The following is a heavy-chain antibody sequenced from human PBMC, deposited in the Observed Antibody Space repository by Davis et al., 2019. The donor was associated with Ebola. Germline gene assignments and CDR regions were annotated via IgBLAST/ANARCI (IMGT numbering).Heavy chain of an antibody. CDR1: GYSFSSND. Sequence: ASVKVSCKASGYSFSSNDINWVRQAPGQGLEWMGWISAYNGNTNYAQKLQGRVTMTTDTSTSTAYMELRSLRSDDTAVYYCARDSGYDLRLYYYYGMDVWGQGTTVTVSS. D-gene: IGHD5-12*01. V-gene: IGHV1-18*01. CDR3: ARDSGYDLRLYYYYGMDV. CDR2: ISAYNGNT. J-gene: IGHJ6*02.